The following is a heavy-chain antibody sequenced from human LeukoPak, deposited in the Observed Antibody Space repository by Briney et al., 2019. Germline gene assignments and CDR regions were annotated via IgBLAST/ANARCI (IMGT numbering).Heavy chain of an antibody. CDR2: IIPIFGTA. CDR3: AGIVVAPPRGALWPLDY. V-gene: IGHV1-69*13. Sequence: SVKVSCKASGGTFSSYAISWVRQAPGQGLEWMGGIIPIFGTANYAQKFQGRVTITADESTSTAYMELSSLRSEGTAVYYCAGIVVAPPRGALWPLDYWGQGTLVTVSS. J-gene: IGHJ4*02. D-gene: IGHD3-22*01. CDR1: GGTFSSYA.